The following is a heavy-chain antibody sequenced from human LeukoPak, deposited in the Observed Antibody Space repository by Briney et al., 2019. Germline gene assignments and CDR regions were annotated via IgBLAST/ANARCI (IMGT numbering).Heavy chain of an antibody. Sequence: GGSLRLSCAASGISVSSKYMSWVRQAPGKGLQWVSIIHTGGNTYYADSVKGRFTNSRDNSENTLYLQMNSLRAEDTAVYYCARDSCGGDCPLDYWGQGTLVTVSS. CDR2: IHTGGNT. CDR1: GISVSSKY. J-gene: IGHJ4*02. V-gene: IGHV3-66*01. D-gene: IGHD2-21*02. CDR3: ARDSCGGDCPLDY.